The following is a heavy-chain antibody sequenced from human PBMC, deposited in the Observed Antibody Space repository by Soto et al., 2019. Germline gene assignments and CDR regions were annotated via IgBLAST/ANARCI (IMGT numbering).Heavy chain of an antibody. V-gene: IGHV3-33*01. D-gene: IGHD2-2*03. CDR2: IWYDGSNK. CDR3: ARDGYCSSTSCYSLGGWEQIPYFDY. J-gene: IGHJ4*02. Sequence: GGSLRLSCAASGFTFSSYGMHWVRQAPGKGLEWVAVIWYDGSNKYYADSVKGRFTISRDNSKNTLYLQMNSLRAEDTAVYYCARDGYCSSTSCYSLGGWEQIPYFDYWGQGTLVTV. CDR1: GFTFSSYG.